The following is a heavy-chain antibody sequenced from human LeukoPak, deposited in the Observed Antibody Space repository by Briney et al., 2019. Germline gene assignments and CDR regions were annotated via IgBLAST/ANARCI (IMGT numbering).Heavy chain of an antibody. V-gene: IGHV4-4*07. CDR3: ARSPYCCGGSCHYYYGMDV. CDR1: GGSISSYY. J-gene: IGHJ6*02. D-gene: IGHD2-15*01. Sequence: PSETLSLTCTVSGGSISSYYWSWIRQPAGKGLEWIGRIYSSGSTNYNPSLKSRVTMSVDTSKNQFSLKLSSVTAADTAVYYCARSPYCCGGSCHYYYGMDVWGQGTTVTVSS. CDR2: IYSSGST.